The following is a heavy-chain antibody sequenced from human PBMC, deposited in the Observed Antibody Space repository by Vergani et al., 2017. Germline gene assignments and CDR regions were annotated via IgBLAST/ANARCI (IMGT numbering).Heavy chain of an antibody. V-gene: IGHV1-18*01. CDR1: GYTFTSYG. Sequence: GAEVKKPGASVKVSCKASGYTFTSYGISWVRQAPVQGLEWMGCLSAYNGNTNYAQKLQGRVTLNSDTSASTDYRGLRSLRSDDTAFYYCARAYYDSSGYVSVDDWGQGTLVTVSS. CDR2: LSAYNGNT. D-gene: IGHD3-22*01. J-gene: IGHJ4*02. CDR3: ARAYYDSSGYVSVDD.